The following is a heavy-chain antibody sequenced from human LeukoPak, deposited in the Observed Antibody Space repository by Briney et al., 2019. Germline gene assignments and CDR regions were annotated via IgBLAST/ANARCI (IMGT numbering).Heavy chain of an antibody. V-gene: IGHV4-59*01. D-gene: IGHD2/OR15-2a*01. Sequence: SETLCLTCTDSGGSISSYYWSWVRQPPGKGLEWVSYIYYSGGTNYNPSLKRRVTIPLAATTHQFSLKLSSVPCAPRAVYYFSRASIDFRIDYWGQGTLVTVSS. J-gene: IGHJ4*02. CDR2: IYYSGGT. CDR3: SRASIDFRIDY. CDR1: GGSISSYY.